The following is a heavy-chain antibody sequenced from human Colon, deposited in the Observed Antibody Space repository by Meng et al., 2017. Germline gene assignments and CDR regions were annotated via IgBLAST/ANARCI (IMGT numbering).Heavy chain of an antibody. J-gene: IGHJ3*02. V-gene: IGHV3-74*01. CDR1: GFTFSSYG. CDR2: FSSDGSST. D-gene: IGHD3-10*01. CDR3: ARASPNYYGSGSYAFDI. Sequence: GGSLRLSCAASGFTFSSYGMHWVRQAPGKGLVWVSRFSSDGSSTTYADSVKGRFTISRDNVKNTLYLQMNSLRAEDTAVYYCARASPNYYGSGSYAFDIWGQGTVVTVS.